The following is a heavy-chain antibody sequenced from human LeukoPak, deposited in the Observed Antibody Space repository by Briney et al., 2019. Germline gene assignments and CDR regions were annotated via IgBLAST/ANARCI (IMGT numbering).Heavy chain of an antibody. V-gene: IGHV3-30*18. Sequence: GGSLRLSCAASGFTFSSYGMHWVRQAPGKGLEWVAVISYDGSNKYYADSVKGRFTISRDNSKNTLYLQMHSLRAEDTAVYYCAKPMELELRGYYYYGMDVWGQGTTVTVSS. J-gene: IGHJ6*02. CDR2: ISYDGSNK. D-gene: IGHD1-7*01. CDR1: GFTFSSYG. CDR3: AKPMELELRGYYYYGMDV.